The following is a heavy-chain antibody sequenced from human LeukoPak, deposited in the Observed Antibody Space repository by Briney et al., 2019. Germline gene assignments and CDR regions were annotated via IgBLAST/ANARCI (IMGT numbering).Heavy chain of an antibody. CDR2: ISGSGGST. V-gene: IGHV3-23*01. Sequence: GGSLRLSCAASGFTFSSYAMSWVSQAPGKGLEWVSAISGSGGSTYYADSVKGRFTISRDNSKNTLYLQMNSLRAEDTAVYYCAKDLTLKGATSVSFDYWGQGTLVTVSS. CDR1: GFTFSSYA. J-gene: IGHJ4*02. CDR3: AKDLTLKGATSVSFDY. D-gene: IGHD1-26*01.